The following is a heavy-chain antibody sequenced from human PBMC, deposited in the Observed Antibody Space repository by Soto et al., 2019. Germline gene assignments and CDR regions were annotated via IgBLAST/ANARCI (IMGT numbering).Heavy chain of an antibody. V-gene: IGHV4-31*03. J-gene: IGHJ4*02. Sequence: QVQLQESGPGLVKPSQTLSLTCTVSGGSISSGGNTWSWFGQHPGKGREWIGYIYYSGSTYYNPSLKSRVTISVDTSKNQFSLKLSSVTAADTAVYYCAREAYTGTTGGSIGYWGQGTLVTVSS. CDR2: IYYSGST. CDR1: GGSISSGGNT. D-gene: IGHD1-7*01. CDR3: AREAYTGTTGGSIGY.